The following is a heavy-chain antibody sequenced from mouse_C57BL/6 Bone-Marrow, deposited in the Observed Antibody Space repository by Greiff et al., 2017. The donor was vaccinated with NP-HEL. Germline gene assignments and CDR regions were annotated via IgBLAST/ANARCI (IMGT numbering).Heavy chain of an antibody. CDR3: ARSLMVTTRSWFAY. Sequence: VQLQQSGAELVKPGASVKISCKASGYAFSSYWMNWVKQRPGKGLEWIGQIYPGDGDTNYNGKFKGKATLTADKSSSTAYMQLSSLTSGDSAVYFCARSLMVTTRSWFAYWGQGTLVTVSA. V-gene: IGHV1-80*01. J-gene: IGHJ3*01. CDR1: GYAFSSYW. CDR2: IYPGDGDT. D-gene: IGHD2-3*01.